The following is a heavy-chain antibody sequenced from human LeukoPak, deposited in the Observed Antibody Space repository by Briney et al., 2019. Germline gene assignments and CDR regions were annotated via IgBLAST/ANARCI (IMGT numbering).Heavy chain of an antibody. V-gene: IGHV4-59*08. J-gene: IGHJ4*02. Sequence: PSETLSLTCTVSGASISRYYWSWIRQPPGEGLEWIGDMYYTWSTNYNPSLKSRVTISVYTSKNEFSLKLTSLTAADRAGYFCASHDSAEAPFAYWGQGALVTVSA. CDR3: ASHDSAEAPFAY. CDR1: GASISRYY. D-gene: IGHD2-15*01. CDR2: MYYTWST.